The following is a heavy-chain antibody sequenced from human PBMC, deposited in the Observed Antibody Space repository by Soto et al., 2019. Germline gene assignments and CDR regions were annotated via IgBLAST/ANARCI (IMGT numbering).Heavy chain of an antibody. CDR1: GGSISSYY. J-gene: IGHJ6*02. CDR2: IYYSGST. CDR3: ARRPPQLFKEFGRRNPPYGMDV. D-gene: IGHD2-21*01. V-gene: IGHV4-59*01. Sequence: PSETLSLPCTVSGGSISSYYWSWIRQPPGKGLEWIGYIYYSGSTNYNPSLKSRVTISVDTSKNQFSLKLSSVTAADTAVYYCARRPPQLFKEFGRRNPPYGMDVWGQGTTVTVSS.